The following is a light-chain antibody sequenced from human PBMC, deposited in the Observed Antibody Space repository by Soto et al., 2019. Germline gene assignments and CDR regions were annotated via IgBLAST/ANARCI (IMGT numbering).Light chain of an antibody. V-gene: IGKV1-33*01. CDR1: QDISNH. CDR2: VAS. J-gene: IGKJ5*01. Sequence: IHMTRSPSSLSASVLDRVTITCLASQDISNHLNWYQQKPGKAPKLLIYVASNLDTGVPSRFSGSGSGTEFTFTISSLQPDDFATYYCQQYYRSSITFGQGTRLEI. CDR3: QQYYRSSIT.